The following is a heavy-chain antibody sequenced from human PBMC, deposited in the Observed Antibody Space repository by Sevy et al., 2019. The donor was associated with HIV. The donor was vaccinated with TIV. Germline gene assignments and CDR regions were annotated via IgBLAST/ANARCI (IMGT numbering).Heavy chain of an antibody. CDR1: GFSFSSHG. CDR3: ARDGGWYNYAPSDY. V-gene: IGHV3-30*03. J-gene: IGHJ4*02. Sequence: GGSLRLSCAASGFSFSSHGMHWVRQAQGKGLEWQSVISYDGNKKYYADSVKGRFTISRDNSKNTLYLQMNSLRPEDTAVYYCARDGGWYNYAPSDYWGQGTLVTVSS. D-gene: IGHD1-1*01. CDR2: ISYDGNKK.